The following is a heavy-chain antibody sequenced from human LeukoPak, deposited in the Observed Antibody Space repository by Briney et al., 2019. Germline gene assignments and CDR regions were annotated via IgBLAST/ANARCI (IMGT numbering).Heavy chain of an antibody. Sequence: GGSLRLSCAASGFTFSSYSMNWVRQAPGKGLVWVSRINSDGSSTTYADTVKGRFTISRDNAKNTLYLQMNSLRVEDTAIYYCARSTTHYYYYYMDVWGKGTTVTVSS. V-gene: IGHV3-74*01. CDR3: ARSTTHYYYYYMDV. J-gene: IGHJ6*03. D-gene: IGHD5/OR15-5a*01. CDR1: GFTFSSYS. CDR2: INSDGSST.